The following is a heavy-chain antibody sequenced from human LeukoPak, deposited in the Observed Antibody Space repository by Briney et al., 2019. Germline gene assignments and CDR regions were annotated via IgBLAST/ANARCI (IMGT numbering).Heavy chain of an antibody. CDR1: GDSISIGDYY. D-gene: IGHD1-7*01. V-gene: IGHV4-30-4*08. CDR2: IYYSGNT. CDR3: ARITGTTFFWFDP. J-gene: IGHJ5*02. Sequence: SETLSLTCTVSGDSISIGDYYWHWIRQPPGKGLEWIGYIYYSGNTYYSPSLKSRVTISVDTSKNQFSLKLTSVTAADTAVYYCARITGTTFFWFDPWGQGTLVTVSS.